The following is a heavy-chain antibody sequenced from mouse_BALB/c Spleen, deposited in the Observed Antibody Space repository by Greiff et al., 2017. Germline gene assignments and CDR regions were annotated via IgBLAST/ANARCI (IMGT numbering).Heavy chain of an antibody. D-gene: IGHD2-1*01. Sequence: EVQRVESGGGLVKLGGSLKLSCAASGFTFSSYYMSWVRQTPEKRLELVAAINSNGGSTYYPDTVKGRFTISRDNAKNTLYLQMSSLKSEDTALYYCAWGNYAAWFAYWGQGTLVTVSA. J-gene: IGHJ3*01. CDR2: INSNGGST. CDR1: GFTFSSYY. CDR3: AWGNYAAWFAY. V-gene: IGHV5-6-2*01.